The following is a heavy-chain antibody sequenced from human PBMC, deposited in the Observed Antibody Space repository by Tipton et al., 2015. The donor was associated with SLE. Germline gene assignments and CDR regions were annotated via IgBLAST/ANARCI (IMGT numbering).Heavy chain of an antibody. CDR3: ARLEWDGYNSPPYFDS. CDR1: GFTFSSYA. D-gene: IGHD5-24*01. V-gene: IGHV4-4*07. Sequence: LRLSCAASGFTFSSYAMNWIRQPAGKGLEWIGHIYNRGSTNYNPSLKSRATISEDTSKNQFSLKLTSVTAADTAIYYCARLEWDGYNSPPYFDSWGQGILVTVSS. J-gene: IGHJ4*02. CDR2: IYNRGST.